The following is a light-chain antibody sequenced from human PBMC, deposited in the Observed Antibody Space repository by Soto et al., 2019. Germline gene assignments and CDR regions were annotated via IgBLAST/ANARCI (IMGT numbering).Light chain of an antibody. CDR1: SSDVGAYRY. CDR2: EVS. V-gene: IGLV2-14*01. Sequence: QSALTQPASVSGSPGQSITISCTGSSSDVGAYRYVSWFQQHPGRAPKLIIYEVSNRPSGVSDRFSGSKSGNTASLTLSGLKAEDEADYHCSSYTTTTAWVFGGGTQLTVL. CDR3: SSYTTTTAWV. J-gene: IGLJ3*02.